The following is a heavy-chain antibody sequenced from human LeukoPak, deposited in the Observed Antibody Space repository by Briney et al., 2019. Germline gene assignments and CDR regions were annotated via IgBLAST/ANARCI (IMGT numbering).Heavy chain of an antibody. CDR1: GFTFSHYW. D-gene: IGHD2-2*01. CDR3: ARDRCSSTSCFYDY. J-gene: IGHJ4*02. V-gene: IGHV3-7*01. Sequence: GGSLRLSCAASGFTFSHYWMTWVRQAPGKGLEWVANIKQDGSEQYCVDSVKGRFTISRDNAKNSLYLQMNSLRVEDTAVYYCARDRCSSTSCFYDYWGQGTLVTVSS. CDR2: IKQDGSEQ.